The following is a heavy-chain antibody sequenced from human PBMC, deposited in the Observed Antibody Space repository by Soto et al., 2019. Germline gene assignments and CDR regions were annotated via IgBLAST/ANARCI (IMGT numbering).Heavy chain of an antibody. CDR1: GFTFSSYA. Sequence: PGGSLRLSCAASGFTFSSYAMHWVRQAPGKGLEWVAVISYDGSNKYYADSVKGRFTISRDNSKNTLYLQMNSLRAEDTAVYYCARAESYYDSSGYYADNAPNAFDIWGQGTMVTVSS. CDR2: ISYDGSNK. CDR3: ARAESYYDSSGYYADNAPNAFDI. J-gene: IGHJ3*02. D-gene: IGHD3-22*01. V-gene: IGHV3-30-3*01.